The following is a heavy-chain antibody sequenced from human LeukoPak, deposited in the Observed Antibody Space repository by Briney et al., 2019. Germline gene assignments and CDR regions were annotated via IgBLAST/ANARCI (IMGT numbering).Heavy chain of an antibody. CDR3: ARPGNRGMSCSGGRCFFYFDY. Sequence: GESLKISCKGSGYSFTSYCIGWVRRMPGKGLEWMGIIYPGDSDTTYSPSFQGQVTISADRSISTAYLQWSSLKASDNAIYYCARPGNRGMSCSGGRCFFYFDYWGQGTLVTVSS. CDR2: IYPGDSDT. V-gene: IGHV5-51*01. CDR1: GYSFTSYC. J-gene: IGHJ4*02. D-gene: IGHD2-15*01.